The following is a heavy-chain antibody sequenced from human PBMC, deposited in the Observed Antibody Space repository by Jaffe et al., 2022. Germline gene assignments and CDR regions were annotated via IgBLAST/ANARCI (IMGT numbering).Heavy chain of an antibody. Sequence: EVQLVESGGGLVQPGGSLRLSCAASGFTFSSYSMNWVRQAPGKGLEWVSYISSSSSTIYYADSVKGRFTISRDNAKNSLYLQMNSLRAEDTAVYYCARGQRGWYQLPLKGLKYYFDYWGQGTLVTVSS. CDR2: ISSSSSTI. V-gene: IGHV3-48*01. D-gene: IGHD2-2*01. CDR3: ARGQRGWYQLPLKGLKYYFDY. CDR1: GFTFSSYS. J-gene: IGHJ4*02.